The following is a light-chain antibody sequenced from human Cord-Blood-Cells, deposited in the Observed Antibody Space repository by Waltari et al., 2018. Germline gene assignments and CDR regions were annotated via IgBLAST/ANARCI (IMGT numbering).Light chain of an antibody. J-gene: IGKJ1*01. CDR2: AAS. CDR3: QQNYSTWT. CDR1: QSISSY. Sequence: DIQMTQSPSSLSASVGDRVTITCRASQSISSYLNWYQQKPGKAPKLLIYAASSLQSGVPSRFSGSGSGTDFTLTISSLQPEDFATYYCQQNYSTWTFGQGTKVENK. V-gene: IGKV1-39*01.